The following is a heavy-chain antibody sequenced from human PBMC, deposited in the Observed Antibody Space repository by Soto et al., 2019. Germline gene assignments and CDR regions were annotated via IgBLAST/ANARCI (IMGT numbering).Heavy chain of an antibody. CDR3: AIGNPDWFDP. Sequence: KTSETLSLTGAVSGYSISSGLYWGWIRQPPGKGLEWIGTIYRGGITYYNPSLKSRVTISIDTSKNHFSLRLSSVTATDTAVYFCAIGNPDWFDPWGQGTLVTVSS. CDR2: IYRGGIT. J-gene: IGHJ5*02. D-gene: IGHD2-15*01. V-gene: IGHV4-38-2*01. CDR1: GYSISSGLY.